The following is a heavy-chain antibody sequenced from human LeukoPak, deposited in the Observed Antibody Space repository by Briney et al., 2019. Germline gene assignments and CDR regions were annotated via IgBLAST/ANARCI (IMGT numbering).Heavy chain of an antibody. J-gene: IGHJ4*02. Sequence: ASVKVSCKASGYTFTGYYMHWVRQAPGQGLGWMGWINPNSGGTNYAQKFQGRVTMTRDTSISTAYMELSRLRSDDTAVYYCATTRGGLHLGELSLDYWGQGTLVTVSS. CDR2: INPNSGGT. V-gene: IGHV1-2*02. CDR3: ATTRGGLHLGELSLDY. CDR1: GYTFTGYY. D-gene: IGHD3-16*02.